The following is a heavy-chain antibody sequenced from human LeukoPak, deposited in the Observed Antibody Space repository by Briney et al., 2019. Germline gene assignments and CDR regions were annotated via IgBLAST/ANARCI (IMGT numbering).Heavy chain of an antibody. CDR2: INHSGST. CDR3: ARKTTVTPRYYYYYSMDV. CDR1: GGSFSGYY. J-gene: IGHJ6*03. D-gene: IGHD4-11*01. Sequence: SETLSLTCAVYGGSFSGYYWSWIRQPPGKGLEWIGEINHSGSTNYNPSLKSRVTISVDTSKNQFSLKLSSVTAADTAVYYCARKTTVTPRYYYYYSMDVWAKGPRSPSP. V-gene: IGHV4-34*01.